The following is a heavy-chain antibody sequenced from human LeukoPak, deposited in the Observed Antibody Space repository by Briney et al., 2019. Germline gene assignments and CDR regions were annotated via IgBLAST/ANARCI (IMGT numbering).Heavy chain of an antibody. CDR2: IKHDGSEK. D-gene: IGHD3-22*01. Sequence: GGSLRLSCAASGFPFSYWMTWVRQAPGKGLEWVANIKHDGSEKNYVDSVKGRFTISRDNAKNSLYLQMNSLRAEDTAVYYCARGSGYQSDYWGQGTLVAVSS. V-gene: IGHV3-7*01. CDR3: ARGSGYQSDY. J-gene: IGHJ4*02. CDR1: GFPFSYW.